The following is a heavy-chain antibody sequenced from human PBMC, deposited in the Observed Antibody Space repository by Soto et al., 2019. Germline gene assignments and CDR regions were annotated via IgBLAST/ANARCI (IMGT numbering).Heavy chain of an antibody. V-gene: IGHV1-69*01. CDR3: ARENRYFFYGMDV. CDR2: TIPIFGTA. Sequence: QEQLVQSGAEVKKPGSSVKVSCKSSGGTFSSYAINWVRQAPGQGLEWMGGTIPIFGTANYAQNFQDRVTITADVSTNTAYMELSSLRSADTAMYYCARENRYFFYGMDVWGQGTTVTVSS. J-gene: IGHJ6*02. CDR1: GGTFSSYA.